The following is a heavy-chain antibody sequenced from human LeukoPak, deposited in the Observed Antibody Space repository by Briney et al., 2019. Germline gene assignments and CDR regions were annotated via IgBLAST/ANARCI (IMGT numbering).Heavy chain of an antibody. D-gene: IGHD6-19*01. CDR3: ARGSGWFLY. J-gene: IGHJ4*02. CDR1: GFTFGSHW. V-gene: IGHV3-7*04. CDR2: IKEDGSET. Sequence: PGGSLRLSCAASGFTFGSHWMSWVRQAPGKGLEWVATIKEDGSETYYVDSVKGRFTTSRDNAKSSLYLQMNSLRAEDMAVYYCARGSGWFLYWGQGTLVTVSS.